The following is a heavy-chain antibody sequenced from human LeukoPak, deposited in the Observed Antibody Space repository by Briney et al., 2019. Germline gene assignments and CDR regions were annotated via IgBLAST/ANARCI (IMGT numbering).Heavy chain of an antibody. J-gene: IGHJ5*02. CDR2: INPSGGST. V-gene: IGHV1-46*01. CDR1: GYTFTSYY. Sequence: GASVKVSCKASGYTFTSYYMHWVRQAPGQGLEWMGIINPSGGSTSYAQKFQGRVTMTRDMSTSTVYMELSSLRAEDTAVYYCARAESAAAGDESLYNWFDPWGQGTLVTVSS. CDR3: ARAESAAAGDESLYNWFDP. D-gene: IGHD6-13*01.